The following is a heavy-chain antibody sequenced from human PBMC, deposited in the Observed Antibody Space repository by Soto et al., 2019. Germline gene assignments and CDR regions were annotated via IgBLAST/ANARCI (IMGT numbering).Heavy chain of an antibody. Sequence: GGSLRLSCAASGFTFSSYAMHWVRQAPGKGLEWVAVISYDGSNKYYADSVKGRFTISRDNSKNTLYLQMNSLRAEDTAVYYCARDPRDFGVVTYGSQFDPWGQGTLVTVSS. CDR2: ISYDGSNK. CDR3: ARDPRDFGVVTYGSQFDP. CDR1: GFTFSSYA. J-gene: IGHJ5*02. D-gene: IGHD3-3*01. V-gene: IGHV3-30-3*01.